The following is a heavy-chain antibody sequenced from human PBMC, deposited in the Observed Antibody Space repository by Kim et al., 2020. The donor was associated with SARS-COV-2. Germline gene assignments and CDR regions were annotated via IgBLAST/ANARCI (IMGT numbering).Heavy chain of an antibody. Sequence: ASVKVSCKASGYTFTSYGISWVRQAPGQGLEWMGWISAYNGNTNYAQKLQGRVTMTTDTSTSTAYMELRSLRSDDTAVYYCARGAEGGYSGSYSGYWGQGTLVTVSS. D-gene: IGHD1-26*01. CDR1: GYTFTSYG. CDR2: ISAYNGNT. V-gene: IGHV1-18*01. J-gene: IGHJ4*02. CDR3: ARGAEGGYSGSYSGY.